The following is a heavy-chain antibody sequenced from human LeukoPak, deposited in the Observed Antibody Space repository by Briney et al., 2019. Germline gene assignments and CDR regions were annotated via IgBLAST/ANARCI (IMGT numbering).Heavy chain of an antibody. Sequence: SETLSLTCTVSGGSISSYYWSWIRQPPGKGLEWIGYIYYSGSTNYNPSLKSRVTISVDTSKNQFSLKLSSVTAADTAVYYCASTRLYSSGWFDYWGQGTLVTVSS. J-gene: IGHJ4*02. D-gene: IGHD6-19*01. CDR3: ASTRLYSSGWFDY. CDR1: GGSISSYY. V-gene: IGHV4-59*01. CDR2: IYYSGST.